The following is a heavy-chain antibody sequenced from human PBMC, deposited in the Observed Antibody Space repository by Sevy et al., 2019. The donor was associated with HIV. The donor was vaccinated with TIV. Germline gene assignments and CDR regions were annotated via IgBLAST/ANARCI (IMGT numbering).Heavy chain of an antibody. Sequence: GGSLRLSCAASGFTVSSNYMSWVRQAPGKGLEWVSVIYSGGSTYYADSVKGRFTISRDNSKNTLYLQMNSLRAEDTAVYYCARHGRDSYDYVWGSFDYWGQGTLVTVSS. D-gene: IGHD3-16*01. CDR2: IYSGGST. J-gene: IGHJ4*02. V-gene: IGHV3-66*02. CDR1: GFTVSSNY. CDR3: ARHGRDSYDYVWGSFDY.